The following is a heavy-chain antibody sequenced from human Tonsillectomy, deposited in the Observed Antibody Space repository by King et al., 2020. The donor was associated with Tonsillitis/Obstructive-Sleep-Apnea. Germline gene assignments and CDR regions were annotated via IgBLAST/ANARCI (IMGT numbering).Heavy chain of an antibody. V-gene: IGHV3-30*18. D-gene: IGHD2-2*02. J-gene: IGHJ6*03. CDR1: GFTFRSYG. Sequence: VQLVESGGGVVQPGRSLRLSCAASGFTFRSYGMHWVRQAPGKGLEWVAVISYDGGNKYYADSVKGRFTISRDNSKNTLYLQMHSLRAEDTAVYYCAKDAKDCSSTSCYTSYYYYMDVWGKGTTVTVSS. CDR3: AKDAKDCSSTSCYTSYYYYMDV. CDR2: ISYDGGNK.